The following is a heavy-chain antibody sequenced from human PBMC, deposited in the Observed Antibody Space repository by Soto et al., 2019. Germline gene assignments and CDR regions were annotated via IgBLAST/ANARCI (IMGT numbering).Heavy chain of an antibody. V-gene: IGHV4-59*08. J-gene: IGHJ6*03. CDR1: GGSISSYY. Sequence: SETLSLTCTVSGGSISSYYWSWIRQPPGKGLEWIGYIYYSGSTNYNPSLKSRVTISVDTSKNQFSPKLSSVTAADTAVYYCAVRYYDFWVYMDVWGKGTTVTVSS. D-gene: IGHD3-3*01. CDR3: AVRYYDFWVYMDV. CDR2: IYYSGST.